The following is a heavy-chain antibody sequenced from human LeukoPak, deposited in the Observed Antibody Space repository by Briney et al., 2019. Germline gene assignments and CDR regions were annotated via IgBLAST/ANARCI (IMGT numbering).Heavy chain of an antibody. CDR1: GGTFSSYA. CDR2: IIPIFGTA. Sequence: ASVKVSCKASGGTFSSYAISWVRQAPGQGLEWTGGIIPIFGTANYAQKFQGRVTITTDESTSTAYMELSSLRSEDTAVYYCASGIVVVPAANYYYYYMDVWGKGTTVTVSS. D-gene: IGHD2-2*01. J-gene: IGHJ6*03. V-gene: IGHV1-69*05. CDR3: ASGIVVVPAANYYYYYMDV.